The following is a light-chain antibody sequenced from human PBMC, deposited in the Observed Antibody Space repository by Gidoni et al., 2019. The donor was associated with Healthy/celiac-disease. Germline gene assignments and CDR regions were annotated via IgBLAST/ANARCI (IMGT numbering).Light chain of an antibody. CDR1: SSDVGGYNY. CDR2: EVS. V-gene: IGLV2-14*01. J-gene: IGLJ2*01. Sequence: QAALTQPASVSGSPGQSITISCTGTSSDVGGYNYVAWYQQHPGKAPKLMIYEVSNRPSGVSNRFSGSKSGNTASLTISVLQAEDEADYYCSSYTSSSIPYVVFGGGTKLTVL. CDR3: SSYTSSSIPYVV.